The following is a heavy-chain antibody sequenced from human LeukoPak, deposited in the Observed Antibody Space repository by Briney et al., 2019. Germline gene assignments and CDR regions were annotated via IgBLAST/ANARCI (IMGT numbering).Heavy chain of an antibody. V-gene: IGHV3-48*01. CDR2: ISSGSSTM. Sequence: GGSLRLSCAASGFTFSTYSMNWVRQAPGEGLEWISYISSGSSTMYYADSVKGRFTISRDNARNSLYLQMNSLRAEDTAVYYCARKPQDSSGYYGSHYYHYMDVWGKGTTVTVSS. CDR1: GFTFSTYS. CDR3: ARKPQDSSGYYGSHYYHYMDV. J-gene: IGHJ6*03. D-gene: IGHD3-22*01.